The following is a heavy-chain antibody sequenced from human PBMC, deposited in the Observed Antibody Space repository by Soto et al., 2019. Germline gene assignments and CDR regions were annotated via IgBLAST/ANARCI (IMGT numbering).Heavy chain of an antibody. V-gene: IGHV4-30-2*01. D-gene: IGHD1-1*01. CDR3: ARDQLEGDWFDT. Sequence: QLQLQESGSGLVRPSQTLSLTCAVSGGSISSAGYSWNWIRQPPGKGLEWIAYIYHSGSTLYNPSLKSRVTISVDKYKNQFSLKLSSVTAADTAVYYCARDQLEGDWFDTWGQGTLVTVSS. CDR1: GGSISSAGYS. J-gene: IGHJ5*02. CDR2: IYHSGST.